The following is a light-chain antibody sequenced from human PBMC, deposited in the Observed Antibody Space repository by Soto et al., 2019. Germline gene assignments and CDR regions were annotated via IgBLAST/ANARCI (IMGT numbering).Light chain of an antibody. CDR1: QSVSNN. V-gene: IGKV3-15*01. CDR2: GTS. J-gene: IGKJ1*01. CDR3: QQYNNWPRT. Sequence: EIVMTQSPATLSVSPGERATLTCRASQSVSNNLAWYQQKPGQAPRLLIYGTSTRATGIPARFSGSGSGTEFTLTIGSLQSADFAVYYCQQYNNWPRTFGQGTKVEIK.